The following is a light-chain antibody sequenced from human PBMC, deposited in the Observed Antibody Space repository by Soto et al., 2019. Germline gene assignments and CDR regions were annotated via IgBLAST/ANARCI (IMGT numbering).Light chain of an antibody. Sequence: EIVMTQSPATLSVSPGERATLSCRASQSVGTQLAWYQLKPGQTPRLLIFGASTRATGIPARFSGSGSGSKFTLTISSLQSEDFAVYSCQQYSVWPLVTFGGGTKVDIK. CDR3: QQYSVWPLVT. V-gene: IGKV3-15*01. CDR1: QSVGTQ. CDR2: GAS. J-gene: IGKJ4*01.